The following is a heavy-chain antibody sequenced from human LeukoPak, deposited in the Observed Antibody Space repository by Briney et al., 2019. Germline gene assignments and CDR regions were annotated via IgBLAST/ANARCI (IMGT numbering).Heavy chain of an antibody. V-gene: IGHV3-30*04. CDR1: GFTFSSYA. CDR2: ISYDGSNE. J-gene: IGHJ4*02. Sequence: GGSLRLSCAASGFTFSSYAIHWVRQAPGKGLEWVAVISYDGSNEFYADSVKGRFTISRDNSKNTLYLQMSSLRAEDTAVYYCARGHTAAMVFCDYWGQGTLATVSS. D-gene: IGHD5-18*01. CDR3: ARGHTAAMVFCDY.